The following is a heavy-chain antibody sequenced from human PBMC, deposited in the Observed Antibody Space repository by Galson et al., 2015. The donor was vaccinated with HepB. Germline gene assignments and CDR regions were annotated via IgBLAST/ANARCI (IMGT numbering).Heavy chain of an antibody. D-gene: IGHD2-2*01. CDR1: GFTFSSFS. V-gene: IGHV3-21*01. J-gene: IGHJ5*01. CDR2: ISTSGSYI. Sequence: SLRLSCAASGFTFSSFSMNWVRQAPGKGLEWVSSISTSGSYISYADSVKGRFTISRDNAKNSLSLQMDSLRAEDTAVYYCARDQGYCSGTSCPNWFDSWGQGILVTVPS. CDR3: ARDQGYCSGTSCPNWFDS.